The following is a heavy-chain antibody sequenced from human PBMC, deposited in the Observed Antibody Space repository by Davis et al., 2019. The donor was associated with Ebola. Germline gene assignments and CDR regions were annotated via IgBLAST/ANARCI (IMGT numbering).Heavy chain of an antibody. CDR1: GGSISSGGYY. D-gene: IGHD6-6*01. V-gene: IGHV4-39*01. Sequence: SETLSLTCTVSGGSISSGGYYWSWIRQHPGKGLEWIGYIYYSGSTYYNPSLKSRVTISVDTSKNQFSLKLSSVTAADTAVYYCARQSYSSFPYGMDVWGKGTTVTVSS. CDR2: IYYSGST. CDR3: ARQSYSSFPYGMDV. J-gene: IGHJ6*04.